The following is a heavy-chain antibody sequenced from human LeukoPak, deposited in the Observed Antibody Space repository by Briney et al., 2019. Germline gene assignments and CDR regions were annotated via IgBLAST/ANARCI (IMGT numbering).Heavy chain of an antibody. CDR3: AKTVVVAATIDY. Sequence: PGGSLRLSCAASGFTFSSYGMHWVRQAPGKGLEWVAFIRYDGSNKYYADTVKGRFTISRDNSKNTLYLQMNSLRAEDTAVYYCAKTVVVAATIDYWGQGTLVTVSS. J-gene: IGHJ4*02. V-gene: IGHV3-30*02. CDR2: IRYDGSNK. CDR1: GFTFSSYG. D-gene: IGHD2-15*01.